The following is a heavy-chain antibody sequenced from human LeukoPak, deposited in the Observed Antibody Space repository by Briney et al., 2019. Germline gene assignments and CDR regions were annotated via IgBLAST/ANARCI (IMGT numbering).Heavy chain of an antibody. CDR3: AKDNVDCSGGSFYLYYFDC. CDR2: ISGDGGST. Sequence: GGSLRLSCAASGFTFDDYAMHWVRQAPGKGLEWVSLISGDGGSTYYADSVKGRFTISRDNSKNSLYLQMNSLRTEDTALYYCAKDNVDCSGGSFYLYYFDCWGQGTLVTVSS. V-gene: IGHV3-43*02. J-gene: IGHJ4*02. D-gene: IGHD2-15*01. CDR1: GFTFDDYA.